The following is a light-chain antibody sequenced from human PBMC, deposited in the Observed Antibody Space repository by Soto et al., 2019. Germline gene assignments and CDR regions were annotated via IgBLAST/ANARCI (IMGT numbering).Light chain of an antibody. V-gene: IGLV2-23*01. Sequence: QSALTQPASVSGSPGQSITISCTGTSSDVGSYNLVSWYQQHPGKAPKLTIYEGSKRPSGVSNRFSGSKSGNTASLTISGLQAEDEADYFCCSFARSSTAVFGGGTQLTVL. CDR3: CSFARSSTAV. CDR1: SSDVGSYNL. J-gene: IGLJ7*01. CDR2: EGS.